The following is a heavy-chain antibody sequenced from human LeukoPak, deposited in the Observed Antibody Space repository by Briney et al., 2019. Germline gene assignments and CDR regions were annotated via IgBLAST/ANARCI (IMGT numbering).Heavy chain of an antibody. V-gene: IGHV3-48*02. CDR2: ISSSSSTI. CDR1: GFTFSTYN. Sequence: AGGSLRLSCAASGFTFSTYNMNWVRQAPGKGLEWVSYISSSSSTIYYADYVQGRFTVSRDNAKNSLYLQMNSLRDEDTAVYYCARVYDFWSGYPTNNWFDPWGQGTLVTVSS. D-gene: IGHD3-3*01. J-gene: IGHJ5*02. CDR3: ARVYDFWSGYPTNNWFDP.